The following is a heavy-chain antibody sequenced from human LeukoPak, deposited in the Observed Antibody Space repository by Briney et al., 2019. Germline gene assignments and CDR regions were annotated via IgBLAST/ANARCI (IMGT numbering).Heavy chain of an antibody. CDR3: ARDATTTQFLEWLLFYFDY. J-gene: IGHJ4*02. Sequence: ALVKVSCKASGYTFTGYYMQWERQAPGQGLEWMGWINPNSGGTNYAQKFQGRVTMTRDTSISTAYMELSRLRSDDTAVYYCARDATTTQFLEWLLFYFDYWGQGTLVTVSS. D-gene: IGHD3-3*01. V-gene: IGHV1-2*02. CDR2: INPNSGGT. CDR1: GYTFTGYY.